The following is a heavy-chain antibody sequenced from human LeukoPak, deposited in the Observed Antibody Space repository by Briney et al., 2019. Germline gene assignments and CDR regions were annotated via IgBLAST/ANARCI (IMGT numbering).Heavy chain of an antibody. CDR1: GGSFSGYY. J-gene: IGHJ4*02. V-gene: IGHV4-34*01. CDR2: INHSGST. CDR3: ARVPYSSSEPSDY. Sequence: PSETLSLTCAVYGGSFSGYYWSLIRQPPGKGLEWIGEINHSGSTNYNPSLKSRVTISVDTSKNQFSLKLSSVTAADTAVYYCARVPYSSSEPSDYWGQGTLVTVSS. D-gene: IGHD6-13*01.